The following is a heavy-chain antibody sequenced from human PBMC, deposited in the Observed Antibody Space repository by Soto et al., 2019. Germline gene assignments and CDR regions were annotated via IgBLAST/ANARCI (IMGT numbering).Heavy chain of an antibody. J-gene: IGHJ6*02. CDR3: ARDRRXXXXXGVVPTPGYYYYGMDV. V-gene: IGHV1-2*02. CDR1: GYTFTGYY. D-gene: IGHD3-3*01. Sequence: QVQLVQSGAEVKKPGASVKVSCKASGYTFTGYYMHWVRQAPGQGLEWMGWINPNSGGTNYAQKFQGRVTMTRDTSISTAYMELSRLRSDDTAVYYCARDRRXXXXXGVVPTPGYYYYGMDVWGQGTT. CDR2: INPNSGGT.